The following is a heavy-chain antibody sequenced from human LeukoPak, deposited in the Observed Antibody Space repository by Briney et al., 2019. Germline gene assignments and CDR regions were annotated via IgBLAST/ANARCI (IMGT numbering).Heavy chain of an antibody. Sequence: GGSLRLSCAASGFTFSSYSINWVRQAPGKGLEWVSSISSSSGYIYYADSVKGRFTIPRDNAKNSLYLQMNSLRAEDTAVYYCARESGSASFDYWGQGTLVTVSS. V-gene: IGHV3-21*01. CDR3: ARESGSASFDY. CDR1: GFTFSSYS. CDR2: ISSSSGYI. J-gene: IGHJ4*02. D-gene: IGHD6-19*01.